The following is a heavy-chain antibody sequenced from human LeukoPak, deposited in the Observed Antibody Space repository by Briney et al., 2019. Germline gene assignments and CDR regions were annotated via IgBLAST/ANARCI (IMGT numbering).Heavy chain of an antibody. J-gene: IGHJ5*02. V-gene: IGHV3-23*01. D-gene: IGHD2-2*01. CDR1: GFSFSSYA. CDR2: MSSSDDGR. Sequence: GGSLRLSCATSGFSFSSYAMSWVRQAPGKGLEWVSAMSSSDDGRYYAASVRGRFTISRDNSKNTLYLQMNSLRAEDTAVYYCAKAIVPAAIDWFDPWGQGTLVTVFS. CDR3: AKAIVPAAIDWFDP.